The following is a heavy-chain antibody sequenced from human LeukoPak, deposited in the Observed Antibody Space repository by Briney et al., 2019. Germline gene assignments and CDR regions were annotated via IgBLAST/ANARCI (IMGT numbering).Heavy chain of an antibody. V-gene: IGHV1-18*01. Sequence: ASVKVSCKASGYTFTSYGISWVRQAPGRGLEWMGWISAYNGNTNYAQKLQGRVTMTTDTSTSTAYMELRSLRSDDTAVYYCARDRAVAGTLYYYYYGMDVWGQGTTVTVSS. CDR3: ARDRAVAGTLYYYYYGMDV. J-gene: IGHJ6*02. CDR2: ISAYNGNT. D-gene: IGHD6-19*01. CDR1: GYTFTSYG.